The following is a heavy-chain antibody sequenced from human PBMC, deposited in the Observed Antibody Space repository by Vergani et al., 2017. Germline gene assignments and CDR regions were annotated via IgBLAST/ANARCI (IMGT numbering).Heavy chain of an antibody. CDR1: GYTFTSYG. J-gene: IGHJ6*02. CDR3: AGDPDIVVVPAAPYYYYYYGMDV. Sequence: QVQLVQSGAEVKKPGASVKVSCKASGYTFTSYGISWVRQAPGQGLEWMGWISAYNGNTHYAQKLQGRVTMTTDTSTSTAYTELRSLRSDDTAVYYCAGDPDIVVVPAAPYYYYYYGMDVWGQGTTVTVSS. D-gene: IGHD2-2*01. CDR2: ISAYNGNT. V-gene: IGHV1-18*04.